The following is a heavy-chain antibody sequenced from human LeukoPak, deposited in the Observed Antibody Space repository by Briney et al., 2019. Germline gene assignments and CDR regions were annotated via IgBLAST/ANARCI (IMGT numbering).Heavy chain of an antibody. V-gene: IGHV3-30*18. CDR2: ISYDGSNK. J-gene: IGHJ4*02. CDR1: GFTFSSYG. CDR3: AKDPTAGWGYGGNRHYFDY. D-gene: IGHD4-23*01. Sequence: GGSLRLSCAASGFTFSSYGMHWVRQAPGKGLEWVAVISYDGSNKYYADSVKGRFTISRDNSKNTLYLQMNSLRAEGTAVYYCAKDPTAGWGYGGNRHYFDYWGQGTLVTVSS.